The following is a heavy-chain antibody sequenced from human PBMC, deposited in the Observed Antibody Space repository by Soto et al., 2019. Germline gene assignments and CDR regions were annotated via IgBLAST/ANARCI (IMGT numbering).Heavy chain of an antibody. Sequence: EVQLVQSGAEVKKPGESLRISCKGSGYSFTSYWISWVRQMPGKGLEWMGRIDPSDSYTNYSPSFQGHVTISADKSISTAYLQWSSLKASDPAMYYCARLAMATRRGYYGMDVWGQGTTVTVSS. CDR2: IDPSDSYT. J-gene: IGHJ6*02. CDR3: ARLAMATRRGYYGMDV. CDR1: GYSFTSYW. D-gene: IGHD5-12*01. V-gene: IGHV5-10-1*01.